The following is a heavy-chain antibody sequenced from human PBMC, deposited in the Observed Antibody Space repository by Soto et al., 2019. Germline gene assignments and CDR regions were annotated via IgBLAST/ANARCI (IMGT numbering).Heavy chain of an antibody. D-gene: IGHD2-15*01. CDR1: RVSLSSSV. Sequence: GGCLGLSCAASRVSLSSSVMTVARKATGKGLEWVSSISSSSSYIYYADSVKGRFTISRDNAKNSLYLQMNSLRAEGTAVYYCARAGGFHCSGGSCYSGVWFDPWGQGTLVTVSS. V-gene: IGHV3-21*01. CDR2: ISSSSSYI. J-gene: IGHJ5*02. CDR3: ARAGGFHCSGGSCYSGVWFDP.